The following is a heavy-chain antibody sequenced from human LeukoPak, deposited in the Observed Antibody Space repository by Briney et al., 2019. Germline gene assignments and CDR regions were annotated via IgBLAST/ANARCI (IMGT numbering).Heavy chain of an antibody. CDR2: IQRGRST. CDR3: ARGFSDNTQPFDP. Sequence: GGSLRLSCAASGFTVSSKFMSWVRQAPGKGLEGVSLIQRGRSTFYADSVKGRFPISRDNSKNILYLQMNSLRAEDTAVYYCARGFSDNTQPFDPWGQGTLVTVSS. J-gene: IGHJ5*02. D-gene: IGHD1-14*01. V-gene: IGHV3-66*01. CDR1: GFTVSSKF.